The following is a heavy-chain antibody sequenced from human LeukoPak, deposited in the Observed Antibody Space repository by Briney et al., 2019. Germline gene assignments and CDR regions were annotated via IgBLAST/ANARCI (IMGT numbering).Heavy chain of an antibody. Sequence: PSQTLSLTCAVSGGSISSGGYSWSWIRQPPGKGLEWIGYIYHSGSTYYNPSLKSRVTISVDRSKNQFSLKLSPVTAADTAVYYCARGDYGDYFIGAFDIWGQGTMVTVSS. CDR1: GGSISSGGYS. CDR2: IYHSGST. J-gene: IGHJ3*02. CDR3: ARGDYGDYFIGAFDI. D-gene: IGHD4-17*01. V-gene: IGHV4-30-2*01.